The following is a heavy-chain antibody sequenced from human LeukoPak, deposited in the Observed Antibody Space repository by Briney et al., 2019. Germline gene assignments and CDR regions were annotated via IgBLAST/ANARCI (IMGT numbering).Heavy chain of an antibody. J-gene: IGHJ3*02. CDR3: ARGNWGSLFDAFDI. CDR2: ISYDGSNK. V-gene: IGHV3-30*19. Sequence: GGSLRLSCAASGFTFSSYGMHWVRQAPGKGLEWVAVISYDGSNKYYADSVKGRFTISRDNSKNTLYLQMNSLRPEDTAIYYCARGNWGSLFDAFDIWGQGTMVTVSS. D-gene: IGHD7-27*01. CDR1: GFTFSSYG.